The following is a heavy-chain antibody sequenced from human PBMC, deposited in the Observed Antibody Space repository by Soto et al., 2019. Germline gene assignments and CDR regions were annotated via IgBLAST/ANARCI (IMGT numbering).Heavy chain of an antibody. CDR2: ISSSDSII. Sequence: PGGSLRLSCAASGFTFSDYYMSWIRQAPGKGLEWVSYISSSDSIIYYADSVKGRFTISRDNSKNTLYLQMNSLRAEDTAVYYCASGFGRYYDSSGSLDYWGQGTLVTVSS. CDR1: GFTFSDYY. D-gene: IGHD3-22*01. V-gene: IGHV3-11*04. CDR3: ASGFGRYYDSSGSLDY. J-gene: IGHJ4*02.